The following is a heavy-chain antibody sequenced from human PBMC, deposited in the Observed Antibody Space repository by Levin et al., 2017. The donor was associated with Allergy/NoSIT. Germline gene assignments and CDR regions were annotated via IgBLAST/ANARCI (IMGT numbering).Heavy chain of an antibody. J-gene: IGHJ4*02. CDR3: ARGKLSASWCRPPFDY. V-gene: IGHV3-23*01. CDR2: ISGSGDST. CDR1: GSTFSNYA. Sequence: PGGSLRLSCVASGSTFSNYAVSWVRQAPGKGLEWFSGISGSGDSTTYIDSVKGPFPISRANSKNPPSLQMNTLRADHPAVYYCARGKLSASWCRPPFDYRCQGTRLTVSS. D-gene: IGHD6-13*01.